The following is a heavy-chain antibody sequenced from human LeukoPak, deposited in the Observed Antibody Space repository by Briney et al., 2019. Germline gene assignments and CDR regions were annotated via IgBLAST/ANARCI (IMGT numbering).Heavy chain of an antibody. D-gene: IGHD3-3*01. Sequence: GGSLRLSCAASGFTFSSYAMSWVRQAPGKGLEWVSAISGSGGSTYYADSVKGRFTISRDNSKNTLYLQMNSLRAEDTAVYYCARDEGDFWSGYIQSWGQGTLVTVSS. CDR2: ISGSGGST. CDR3: ARDEGDFWSGYIQS. V-gene: IGHV3-23*01. CDR1: GFTFSSYA. J-gene: IGHJ4*02.